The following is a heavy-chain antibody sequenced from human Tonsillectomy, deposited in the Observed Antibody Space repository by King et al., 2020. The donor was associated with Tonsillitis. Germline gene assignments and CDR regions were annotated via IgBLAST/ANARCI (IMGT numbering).Heavy chain of an antibody. J-gene: IGHJ2*01. D-gene: IGHD6-13*01. CDR3: AGHDGSGWFGVYFDF. CDR1: GGSISSYY. V-gene: IGHV4-59*08. Sequence: QLQESGPGLVKPSETLSLTCTVSGGSISSYYWSWIRQPPGKGLEWIGYVYYNGSTNYSPSLKSRVTILVDTSKNQFSLKLTSVSAADTAVYYCAGHDGSGWFGVYFDFWGRGTLVTVSS. CDR2: VYYNGST.